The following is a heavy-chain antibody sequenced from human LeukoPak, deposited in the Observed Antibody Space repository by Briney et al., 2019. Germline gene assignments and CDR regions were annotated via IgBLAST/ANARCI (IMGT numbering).Heavy chain of an antibody. CDR1: GYTFTSYD. Sequence: ASVKVSCKASGYTFTSYDINWVRQATGQGLEWMGWMNPNSGNTGYAQKFQGRVTMTRNTSISTAYMELSSLRSEDTAVYYCARGVRRWQLERRRTESIKNYYYYMDVWGKGTTVTISS. CDR2: MNPNSGNT. V-gene: IGHV1-8*01. CDR3: ARGVRRWQLERRRTESIKNYYYYMDV. D-gene: IGHD1-1*01. J-gene: IGHJ6*03.